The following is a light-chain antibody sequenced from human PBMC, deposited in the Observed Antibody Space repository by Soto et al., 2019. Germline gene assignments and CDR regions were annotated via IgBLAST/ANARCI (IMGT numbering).Light chain of an antibody. V-gene: IGKV1-5*03. Sequence: DIQMTQSPSTLSASVVDRVIITSRASQSISSWLAWYQQKPGKAPKLLIYKASTLKSGVPSRFSGSGSGTEFTLTISSLQPDDFATYYCQHYNSYSEAFGQGTKVDIK. CDR3: QHYNSYSEA. CDR2: KAS. J-gene: IGKJ1*01. CDR1: QSISSW.